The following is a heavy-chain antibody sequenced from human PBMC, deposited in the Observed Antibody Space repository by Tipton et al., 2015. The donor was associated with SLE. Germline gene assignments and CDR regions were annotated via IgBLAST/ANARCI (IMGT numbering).Heavy chain of an antibody. D-gene: IGHD6-13*01. V-gene: IGHV4-34*01. CDR1: GESFSAYY. CDR3: ARGGRWYAIDY. J-gene: IGHJ4*02. CDR2: IDRSGDT. Sequence: TLSLTCGVYGESFSAYYWTWIRQSPGKGLEWIGEIDRSGDTNYNPSLKSRVTISEDTSKKQFSLKLTSVTAADTAVYYCARGGRWYAIDYWGQGTPVTVSS.